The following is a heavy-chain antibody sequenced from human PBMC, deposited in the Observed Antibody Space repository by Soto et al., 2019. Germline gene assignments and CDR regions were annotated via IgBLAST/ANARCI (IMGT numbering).Heavy chain of an antibody. CDR1: GGSITRNNHY. CDR2: ILYSGSI. D-gene: IGHD6-19*01. CDR3: ARLGSSGWYQGSYFDY. Sequence: QLQLQESGPGLVKPSETLSLTCTVSGGSITRNNHYWGWIRQSPGKGLEWIGSILYSGSINYNPSLKSRVTISVETSKNPFSLKMSSVTAADTAVYYCARLGSSGWYQGSYFDYWGQGTLVTVSS. J-gene: IGHJ4*02. V-gene: IGHV4-39*01.